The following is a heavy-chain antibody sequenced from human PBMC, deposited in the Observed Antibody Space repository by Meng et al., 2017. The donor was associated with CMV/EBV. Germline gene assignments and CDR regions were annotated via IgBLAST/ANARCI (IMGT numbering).Heavy chain of an antibody. CDR3: ATAPRSSSPGPYYYYYGMDV. D-gene: IGHD6-13*01. V-gene: IGHV1-69*10. Sequence: SVKVSCKASGGTFSSYAISWVRQAPGQGLEWMVAIIPILGIANYAQKFQGRVTITADKSTSKAYMELSSLRSEDTAVYYCATAPRSSSPGPYYYYYGMDVWGQGTPVTVSS. CDR1: GGTFSSYA. J-gene: IGHJ6*02. CDR2: IIPILGIA.